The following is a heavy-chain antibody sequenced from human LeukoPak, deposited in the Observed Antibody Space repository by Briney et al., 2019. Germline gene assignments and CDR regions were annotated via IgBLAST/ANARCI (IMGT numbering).Heavy chain of an antibody. J-gene: IGHJ5*02. V-gene: IGHV4-31*03. CDR1: GGSISSGGYY. Sequence: PSETLSLTCTVSGGSISSGGYYWSWIRQHPGKGLEWIGYIYYSGSTYYNPSLKSRVTISVDTSKNQFSLKLSSVTAADTAVYYCARVPRQSYGSGQPRSWFDPWGQGTLVTVSS. CDR3: ARVPRQSYGSGQPRSWFDP. CDR2: IYYSGST. D-gene: IGHD3-10*01.